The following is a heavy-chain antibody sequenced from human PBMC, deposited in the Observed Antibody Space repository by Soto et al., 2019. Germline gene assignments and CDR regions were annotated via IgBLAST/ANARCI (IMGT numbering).Heavy chain of an antibody. D-gene: IGHD6-13*01. CDR2: IWYDGSNK. CDR1: GFTFSSYG. J-gene: IGHJ4*02. V-gene: IGHV3-33*01. CDR3: ARDLGSSWYPPGY. Sequence: GGSLRLSCAASGFTFSSYGMHWVRQAPGKGLEWVAVIWYDGSNKYYADSVKGRFTISRDNSKNTLYLQMNSLRAEDTAVYYCARDLGSSWYPPGYWGQGTLVTVSS.